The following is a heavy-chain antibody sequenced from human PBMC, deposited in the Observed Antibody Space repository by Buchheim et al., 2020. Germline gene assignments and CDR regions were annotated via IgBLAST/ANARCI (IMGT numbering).Heavy chain of an antibody. V-gene: IGHV3-30*18. D-gene: IGHD6-19*01. CDR2: IAHDGSVD. Sequence: QVQLVESGGGVVQPGRSLRLSCVGSRFTFSDYGMHWVRLAPGKGLAWVAVIAHDGSVDFYAASVKGRSTISRDNSRNTLYLQRDSLRSEDTAVYYCAKEITPRSSSGWPFDYWGQGTL. CDR3: AKEITPRSSSGWPFDY. J-gene: IGHJ4*02. CDR1: RFTFSDYG.